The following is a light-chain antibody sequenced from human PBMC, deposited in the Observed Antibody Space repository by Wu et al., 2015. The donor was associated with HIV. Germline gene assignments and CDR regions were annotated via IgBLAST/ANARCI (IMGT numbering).Light chain of an antibody. J-gene: IGKJ3*01. Sequence: EIVLTQSPETLSLSPGERATLSCRASQSVSSSYLAWYQQKPGQAPRLLIYGASSRATGIPDRFSGSGSGTDFTLTISRLEPEDFAVYYCQQYGSSPLFGPGTKVDIK. V-gene: IGKV3-20*01. CDR2: GAS. CDR1: QSVSSSY. CDR3: QQYGSSPL.